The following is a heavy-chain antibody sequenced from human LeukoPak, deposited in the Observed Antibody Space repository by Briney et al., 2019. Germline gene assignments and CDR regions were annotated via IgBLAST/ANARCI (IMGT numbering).Heavy chain of an antibody. CDR3: ARRLEIATISFVSWFDP. J-gene: IGHJ5*02. CDR2: IYRGDSTN. CDR1: GSSFTNYW. V-gene: IGHV5-51*07. D-gene: IGHD5-24*01. Sequence: GAPLKICCNSAGSSFTNYWIWFRQPLGGELLECLSIIYRGDSTNNSTPSFRGHITISADKYISTPYLQSSSLTASDADFYYCARRLEIATISFVSWFDPWGQGTLVTVSS.